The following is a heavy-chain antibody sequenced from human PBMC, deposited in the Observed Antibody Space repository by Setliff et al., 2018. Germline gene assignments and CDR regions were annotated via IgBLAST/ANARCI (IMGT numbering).Heavy chain of an antibody. Sequence: ASVKVSCKASGYTFINYEINWVRQATGQGLEWMGGMNPDNGNTGYAQKFQGRVTMTRNTSISTAYMELSSLRSEDTAVYYCERTRGLDVWGQGTTVTVSS. CDR2: MNPDNGNT. CDR3: ERTRGLDV. CDR1: GYTFINYE. V-gene: IGHV1-8*02. J-gene: IGHJ6*02.